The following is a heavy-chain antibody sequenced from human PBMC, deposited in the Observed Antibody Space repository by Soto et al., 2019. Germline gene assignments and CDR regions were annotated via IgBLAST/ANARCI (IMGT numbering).Heavy chain of an antibody. V-gene: IGHV4-4*02. Sequence: SETLSLTCAVSGGSISSTNWWSWVRQPPGKGLEWIGEIYHSGSTNYSPSLESRVTISIDKSKNQFSLKLSSVTAADTAVYYCARATTVGYDTLYHFDCWGQGTLVT. D-gene: IGHD5-12*01. CDR1: GGSISSTNW. J-gene: IGHJ4*02. CDR3: ARATTVGYDTLYHFDC. CDR2: IYHSGST.